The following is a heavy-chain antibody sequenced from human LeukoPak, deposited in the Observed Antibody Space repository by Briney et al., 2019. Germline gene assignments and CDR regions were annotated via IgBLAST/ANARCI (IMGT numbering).Heavy chain of an antibody. J-gene: IGHJ6*02. CDR1: GGSFSGYY. CDR3: ARLCIRDYSNPYYYGMDV. V-gene: IGHV4-34*01. D-gene: IGHD4-4*01. CDR2: INHSGST. Sequence: SETLSLTCAVYGGSFSGYYWSWIRQPPGEGLEWIGEINHSGSTNYNPSLKSRVTISVDTSKNQFSLKLSSVTAADTAVYYCARLCIRDYSNPYYYGMDVWGQGTTVTVSS.